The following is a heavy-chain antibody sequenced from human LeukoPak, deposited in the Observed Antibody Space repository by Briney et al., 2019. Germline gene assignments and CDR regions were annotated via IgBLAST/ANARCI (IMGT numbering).Heavy chain of an antibody. J-gene: IGHJ4*02. CDR1: GSTFSSYS. CDR2: ISVSSSTI. V-gene: IGHV3-48*04. CDR3: ARAWGSGYDLNY. Sequence: PGGSLRLSCAASGSTFSSYSMNWVRQAPGKGLEWVSHISVSSSTIYYADSVKGRFTISRDNAKDSLYLQMNNLRAEDTAVYYCARAWGSGYDLNYWGQGTLVTVSS. D-gene: IGHD5-12*01.